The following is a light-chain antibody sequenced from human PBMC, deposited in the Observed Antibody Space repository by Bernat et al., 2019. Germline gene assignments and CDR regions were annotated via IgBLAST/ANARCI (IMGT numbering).Light chain of an antibody. J-gene: IGLJ1*01. CDR2: EGS. Sequence: QSALTQPASVSGSPGQSITISCTGTSSDVGSYNLVSWYQQHPGKAPKLMIYEGSQRPSGVSNRFSGSKSGNTASLTISGLQADDEADYYCCSYAGSSSFYVFGTGTSVTVL. CDR3: CSYAGSSSFYV. V-gene: IGLV2-23*01. CDR1: SSDVGSYNL.